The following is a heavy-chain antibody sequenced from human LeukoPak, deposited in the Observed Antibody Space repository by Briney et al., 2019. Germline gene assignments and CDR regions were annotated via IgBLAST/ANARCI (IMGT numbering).Heavy chain of an antibody. D-gene: IGHD7-27*01. Sequence: SQTLSLTCTVSGGSISSGSDYWSWIRKPAGKGLEWIGRIYTSGSTYYNPSLKSRVTISVDTSKNQFSLKLSSVTAADTAVYYCARPGSAWADAFDIWGQGTMVTVSS. CDR1: GGSISSGSDY. J-gene: IGHJ3*02. V-gene: IGHV4-61*02. CDR2: IYTSGST. CDR3: ARPGSAWADAFDI.